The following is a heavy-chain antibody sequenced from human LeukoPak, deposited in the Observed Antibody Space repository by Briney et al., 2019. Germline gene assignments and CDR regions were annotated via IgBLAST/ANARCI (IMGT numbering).Heavy chain of an antibody. D-gene: IGHD1-26*01. CDR3: AINIVGPRQVDY. CDR2: IYHSGTT. V-gene: IGHV4-59*01. CDR1: GGSISSYY. J-gene: IGHJ4*02. Sequence: SETLSLTCTVSGGSISSYYWSWIRQPPGKGLEWIGYIYHSGTTNYNPSLKSRVTISVGTSKSQFSLKLSSVTAADTAIYYCAINIVGPRQVDYWGQGTLVTVSS.